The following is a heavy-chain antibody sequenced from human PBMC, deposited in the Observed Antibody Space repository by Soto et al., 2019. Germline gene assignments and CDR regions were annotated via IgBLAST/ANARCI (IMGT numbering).Heavy chain of an antibody. J-gene: IGHJ5*01. CDR2: ILSSGGT. CDR3: AKGFSTGMYVDS. CDR1: GDSVSSNSYY. Sequence: VQLQESGPGLVKPSGTLSLTCSVSGDSVSSNSYYWTWIRQPPGKTLEWVGFILSSGGTSTNPSLRGRLSMSVDTSKNQFSMRLTSVTAADTGVYFCAKGFSTGMYVDSWGRGTLVTVSS. D-gene: IGHD6-19*01. V-gene: IGHV4-61*01.